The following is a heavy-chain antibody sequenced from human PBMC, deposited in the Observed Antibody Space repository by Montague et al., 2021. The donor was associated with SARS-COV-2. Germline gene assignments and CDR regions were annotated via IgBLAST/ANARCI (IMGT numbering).Heavy chain of an antibody. CDR2: FYSVGST. D-gene: IGHD1-14*01. J-gene: IGHJ3*02. CDR3: ARETMTADAFDI. V-gene: IGHV4-59*01. Sequence: SETLSLTCTVSIGSISSYYWSWIRQSPGKGLEWTGYFYSVGSTDYNPSLKSRVTISRDTSKNQFSLKVRSVTAADTAIYYCARETMTADAFDIWGQGTMVTVSS. CDR1: IGSISSYY.